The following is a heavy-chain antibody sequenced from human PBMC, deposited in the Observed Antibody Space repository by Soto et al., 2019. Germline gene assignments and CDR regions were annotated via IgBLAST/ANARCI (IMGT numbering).Heavy chain of an antibody. J-gene: IGHJ4*02. CDR3: AILLAAAGTSPPFDY. CDR2: MNPNSGNT. Sequence: QVQLVQSGAEVKKPGASVKVSCKASGYPFTSYDINWVRQATGQGLEWMGWMNPNSGNTGYAQKFQSRVTFTRNTPISTAYMELSSLRSEDTAVYYCAILLAAAGTSPPFDYWGQGTLVTVSS. V-gene: IGHV1-8*01. D-gene: IGHD6-13*01. CDR1: GYPFTSYD.